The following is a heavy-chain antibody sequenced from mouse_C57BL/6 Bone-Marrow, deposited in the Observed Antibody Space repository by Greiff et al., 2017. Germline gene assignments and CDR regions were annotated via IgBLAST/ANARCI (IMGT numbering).Heavy chain of an antibody. CDR3: ARGAAGTWYAMDY. D-gene: IGHD4-1*01. Sequence: QVQLQQSGAELVKPGASVKISCKASGYAFSSYWMNWVKQRPGKGLEWIGQIYPGDGDTNYNGKFKGKATLTADKSSSTAYMQLSSLTSEDSAVYFCARGAAGTWYAMDYWGQGTSVTVSS. CDR1: GYAFSSYW. J-gene: IGHJ4*01. V-gene: IGHV1-80*01. CDR2: IYPGDGDT.